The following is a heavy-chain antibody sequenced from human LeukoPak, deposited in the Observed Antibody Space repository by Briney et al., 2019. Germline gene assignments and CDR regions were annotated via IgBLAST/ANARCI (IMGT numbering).Heavy chain of an antibody. CDR1: GFTFSSYS. CDR3: VRDAGYSSGWYGY. J-gene: IGHJ4*02. Sequence: GGSLRLSCATSGFTFSSYSMNWVRQAPGKGLEWVSYIRSSGDMIYYADSVKGRFTISRDNAKKSVYLQMNSLRDEDTAVYYCVRDAGYSSGWYGYWGQGTLVTVSS. V-gene: IGHV3-48*02. CDR2: IRSSGDMI. D-gene: IGHD6-19*01.